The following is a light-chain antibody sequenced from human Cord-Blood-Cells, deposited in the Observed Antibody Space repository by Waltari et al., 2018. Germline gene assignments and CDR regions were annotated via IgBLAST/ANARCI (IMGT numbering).Light chain of an antibody. V-gene: IGKV1-39*01. Sequence: DIQMTQAPISLSAYVEDQVTVTCRACQSISSYLNWYQQKPGKAPKLLIYAASSLQSGVPSRCSGSGSGTDFTLTISSLRPEDFATYYCQQGYSTPYTFGQGTKLEIK. CDR3: QQGYSTPYT. CDR2: AAS. J-gene: IGKJ2*01. CDR1: QSISSY.